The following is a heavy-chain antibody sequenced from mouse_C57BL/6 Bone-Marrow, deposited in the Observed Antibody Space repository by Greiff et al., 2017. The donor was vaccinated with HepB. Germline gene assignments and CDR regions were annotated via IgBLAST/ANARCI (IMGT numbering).Heavy chain of an antibody. V-gene: IGHV1-9*01. CDR3: ASYSNYVKGFYYAMDY. J-gene: IGHJ4*01. CDR2: ILPGSGST. CDR1: GYTFTGYW. D-gene: IGHD2-5*01. Sequence: QVQLKESGAELMKPGASVKLSCKATGYTFTGYWIEWVKQRPGHGLEWIGEILPGSGSTNYNEKFKGKATFTADTSSNTAYMQLSSLTTEDSAIYYCASYSNYVKGFYYAMDYWGQGTSVTVSS.